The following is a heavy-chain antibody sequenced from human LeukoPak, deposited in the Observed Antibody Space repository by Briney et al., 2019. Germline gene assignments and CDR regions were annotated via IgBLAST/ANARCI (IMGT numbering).Heavy chain of an antibody. J-gene: IGHJ4*02. CDR3: ARSGGYSGYHYFDY. V-gene: IGHV1-69*05. D-gene: IGHD5-12*01. CDR2: IIPVFNSP. Sequence: GASVELSCKASGCPFNTYSFNWVRQVPGQGLEWMGQIIPVFNSPHYAQAFQGRLTITTDESTSTVYMGLSSLRSDDTAVYFCARSGGYSGYHYFDYWGQGSLVTVSS. CDR1: GCPFNTYS.